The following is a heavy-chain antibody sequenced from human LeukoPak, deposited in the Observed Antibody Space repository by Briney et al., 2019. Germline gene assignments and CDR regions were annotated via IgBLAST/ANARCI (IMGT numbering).Heavy chain of an antibody. CDR2: IKQDGSEK. J-gene: IGHJ4*02. D-gene: IGHD3-22*01. CDR3: ASLAYYDSSGWVIGYFDY. V-gene: IGHV3-7*01. CDR1: GFTFSSYW. Sequence: PGGSLRLSCAASGFTFSSYWMSWVRQAPGKGLEWVANIKQDGSEKYYVDSVKGRFTISRDNAKNSLYLQMNSLRAEDTAVYYCASLAYYDSSGWVIGYFDYWGQGTLVTVSS.